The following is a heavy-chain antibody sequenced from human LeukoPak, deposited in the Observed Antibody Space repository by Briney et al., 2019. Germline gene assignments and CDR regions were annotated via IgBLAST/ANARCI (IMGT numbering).Heavy chain of an antibody. D-gene: IGHD6-13*01. CDR3: TRMYSESSSWALDY. J-gene: IGHJ4*02. CDR1: GLTFGDHA. V-gene: IGHV3-49*04. Sequence: PGRSRRLSCTTSGLTFGDHAMSWVRQAPGKGLEWVGFIRSKPYGGTIEYAASVKGRFSISRDDSKSIAYLQMNSLETEDTAVYYCTRMYSESSSWALDYWGQGTLVTVSS. CDR2: IRSKPYGGTI.